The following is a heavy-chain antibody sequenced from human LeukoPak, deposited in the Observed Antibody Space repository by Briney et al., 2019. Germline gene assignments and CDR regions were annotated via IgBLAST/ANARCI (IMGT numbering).Heavy chain of an antibody. J-gene: IGHJ6*02. CDR2: INPNSGGT. CDR3: ATPGGYCSSTSCLPIYYYYGMDV. Sequence: ASVKVSCKASGYTFTSYYMHWVRQAPGQGLEWMGWINPNSGGTNYAQKFQGRVTMTRDTSISTAYMELSRLRSDDTAVYYCATPGGYCSSTSCLPIYYYYGMDVWGQGTTVTVSS. CDR1: GYTFTSYY. V-gene: IGHV1-2*02. D-gene: IGHD2-2*01.